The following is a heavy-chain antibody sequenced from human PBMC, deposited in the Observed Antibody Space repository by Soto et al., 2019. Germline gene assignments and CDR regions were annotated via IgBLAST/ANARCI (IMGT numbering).Heavy chain of an antibody. CDR3: AREVWYYDSCGPPLRFGMDV. Sequence: PSETLSLTCAVYGGSFSGYYWSWIRQPPGKGLEWIGEINHSGSTNYNPSLKSRVTISVDTSKNQFSLKLSSVTAADTAVYYCAREVWYYDSCGPPLRFGMDVWGQGTTVTVSS. CDR1: GGSFSGYY. J-gene: IGHJ6*02. D-gene: IGHD3-22*01. V-gene: IGHV4-34*01. CDR2: INHSGST.